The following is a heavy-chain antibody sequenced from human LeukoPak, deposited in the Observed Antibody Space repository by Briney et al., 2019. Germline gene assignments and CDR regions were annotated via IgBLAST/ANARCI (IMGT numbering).Heavy chain of an antibody. J-gene: IGHJ3*02. CDR3: AKDNLVDGSYDAFDI. V-gene: IGHV3-9*01. Sequence: GGSLRLSCAASGFTFDDYAMHWVRPAPGGGLGWVSGISWISGSIGYADSVKGRFTISRDNAKNSLYLQMNSLRAEDTALYYCAKDNLVDGSYDAFDIWGQGTMVTVSS. CDR2: ISWISGSI. D-gene: IGHD1-26*01. CDR1: GFTFDDYA.